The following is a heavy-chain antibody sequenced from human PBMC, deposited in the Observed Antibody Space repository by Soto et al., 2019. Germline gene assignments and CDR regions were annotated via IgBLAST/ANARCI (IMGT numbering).Heavy chain of an antibody. V-gene: IGHV1-69*13. CDR1: GGTFSSYA. CDR2: IIPIFGTA. D-gene: IGHD3-16*01. CDR3: ARVWVEGPATNYYYCMDV. Sequence: GSSVKVSCKASGGTFSSYAISWVRQAPAQGLEWMGGIIPIFGTANYAQKFQGRVTITADESTSTAYMELSSLRSEETAVYYCARVWVEGPATNYYYCMDVSGQGTTVTVS. J-gene: IGHJ6*02.